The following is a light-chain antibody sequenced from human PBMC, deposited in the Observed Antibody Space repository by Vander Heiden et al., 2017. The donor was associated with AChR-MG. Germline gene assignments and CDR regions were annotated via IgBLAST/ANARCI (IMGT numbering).Light chain of an antibody. J-gene: IGLJ3*02. V-gene: IGLV1-44*01. CDR2: SNN. Sequence: QSVLTQPPSASETPGQRVTISCSGSSPNIGSNTVNWYQQLPGTAPKLLIYSNNQPPSGVPDRFSGSKSGTSASLAISVLQSEDEADYYCAAWDDSLNGPVFGGGTKLTVL. CDR1: SPNIGSNT. CDR3: AAWDDSLNGPV.